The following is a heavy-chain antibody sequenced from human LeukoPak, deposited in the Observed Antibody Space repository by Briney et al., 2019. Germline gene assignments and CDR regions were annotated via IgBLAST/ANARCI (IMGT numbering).Heavy chain of an antibody. CDR1: GITLSNYG. Sequence: GGSLRLSCAVSGITLSNYGMSWVRQAPGKGLEWVAGISDSGGSTKYADSVKGRFTISRDNPKNTLYLQMNSLRVEDTVVYFCAKRGVVIRVILVGFHKEAYYFDSWGQGALVTVSS. V-gene: IGHV3-23*01. J-gene: IGHJ4*02. D-gene: IGHD3-22*01. CDR2: ISDSGGST. CDR3: AKRGVVIRVILVGFHKEAYYFDS.